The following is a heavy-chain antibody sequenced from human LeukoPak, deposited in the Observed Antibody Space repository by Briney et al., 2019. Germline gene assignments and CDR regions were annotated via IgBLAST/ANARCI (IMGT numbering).Heavy chain of an antibody. CDR1: GYTFTSYD. CDR2: MNPNSGNT. CDR3: ARCRSGSTSCYKAFWFDP. Sequence: ASVKVSCKASGYTFTSYDINWVRQATGQGLEWMGWMNPNSGNTGYAQKFQGRVTITWNTSISTAYMELSRLRSEDTAVYYCARCRSGSTSCYKAFWFDPWGQGTLVTVSS. V-gene: IGHV1-8*03. J-gene: IGHJ5*02. D-gene: IGHD2-2*02.